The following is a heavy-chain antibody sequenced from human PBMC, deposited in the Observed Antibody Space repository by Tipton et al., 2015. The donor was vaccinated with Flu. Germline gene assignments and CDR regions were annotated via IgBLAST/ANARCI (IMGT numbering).Heavy chain of an antibody. CDR1: GGSIRSSSYY. D-gene: IGHD3-10*01. CDR2: MLYGGST. CDR3: ARDAGSGTYVIYDY. Sequence: TLSLTCTVSGGSIRSSSYYWGWIRQPPGKGPEWIGSMLYGGSTYYNPSLESRVTISLDTSKNQFSLKLSSVTAADTAVYYCARDAGSGTYVIYDYWGQGTLVTVSS. J-gene: IGHJ4*02. V-gene: IGHV4-39*07.